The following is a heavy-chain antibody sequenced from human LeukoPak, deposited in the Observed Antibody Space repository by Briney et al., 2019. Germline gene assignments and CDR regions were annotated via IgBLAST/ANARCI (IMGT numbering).Heavy chain of an antibody. CDR3: ARGGSYIAFDY. Sequence: PSETLSLTCTVSGGSISSDYWSWIRQPPGKGLESIGYIYYSGSTNYNPSLKSRVTISVDTSKNQFSLRLSSVTAADTAVYYCARGGSYIAFDYWGQGTLVTVSS. CDR1: GGSISSDY. V-gene: IGHV4-59*08. J-gene: IGHJ4*02. D-gene: IGHD1-26*01. CDR2: IYYSGST.